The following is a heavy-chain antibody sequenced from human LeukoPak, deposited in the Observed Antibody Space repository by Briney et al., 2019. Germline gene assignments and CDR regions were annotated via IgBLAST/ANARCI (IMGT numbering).Heavy chain of an antibody. Sequence: SETLSPTCAVYGGSFSGHDWSWLRQPPGKGLEWIGGINQSGSTNYNPSLKSRVTISVDTSKNQFSLNLSSVTAADTAVYYCATLSGGDDAFDIWGQGTMVTVSS. V-gene: IGHV4-34*01. D-gene: IGHD4-23*01. CDR3: ATLSGGDDAFDI. J-gene: IGHJ3*02. CDR2: INQSGST. CDR1: GGSFSGHD.